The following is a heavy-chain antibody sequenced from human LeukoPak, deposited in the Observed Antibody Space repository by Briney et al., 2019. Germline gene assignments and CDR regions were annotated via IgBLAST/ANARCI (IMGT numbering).Heavy chain of an antibody. D-gene: IGHD1-26*01. J-gene: IGHJ4*02. CDR2: INTDGRIT. V-gene: IGHV3-64*02. Sequence: GGSLRLSCVASGFSFRNYAIHWVRQAPGKGLEYVSVINTDGRITYYADSVKGRFTISRDNSKNTAYLQMGSLRGEDMAVYYCTRDGGSFCDFDYWGQGALVTVSS. CDR1: GFSFRNYA. CDR3: TRDGGSFCDFDY.